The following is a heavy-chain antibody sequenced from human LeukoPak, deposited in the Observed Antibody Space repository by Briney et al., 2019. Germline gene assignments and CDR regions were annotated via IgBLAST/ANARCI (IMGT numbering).Heavy chain of an antibody. CDR2: INPAGSET. CDR1: GFSLNAYW. J-gene: IGHJ4*02. D-gene: IGHD5-12*01. CDR3: ATFGLVAALDL. V-gene: IGHV3-7*01. Sequence: GGSLRLFCAASGFSLNAYWMALVRQAPGTGLEWVANINPAGSETFHVDPVKGRFSISRDHAKNLVYLQMNSLRAEDTAVYYCATFGLVAALDLWGQGTLVTVSS.